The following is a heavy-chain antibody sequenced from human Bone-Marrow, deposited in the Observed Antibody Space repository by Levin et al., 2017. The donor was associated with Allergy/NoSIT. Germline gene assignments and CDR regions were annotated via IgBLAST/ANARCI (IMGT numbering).Heavy chain of an antibody. CDR2: ISDSGTYT. J-gene: IGHJ6*02. Sequence: GESLKISCAGSGFTFSRYAMNWVRQAPGKGLEWVSSISDSGTYTYFGESAKGRFTISRDNAKHSVFLQMASLRAEDTGVYYCARDGDGLDVWGQGTTVIVSS. CDR1: GFTFSRYA. V-gene: IGHV3-21*06. CDR3: ARDGDGLDV.